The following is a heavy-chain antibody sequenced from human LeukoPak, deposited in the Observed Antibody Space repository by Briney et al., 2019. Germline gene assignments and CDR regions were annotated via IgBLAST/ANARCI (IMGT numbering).Heavy chain of an antibody. CDR1: GFTFSSYG. CDR2: IYSGGST. J-gene: IGHJ4*02. D-gene: IGHD1-14*01. Sequence: GGSLRLSCAASGFTFSSYGMHWVRQAPGKGLEWVSVIYSGGSTYYADSVKGRFTISRDNSKNTLYLQMNSLRAEDTAVYYCARRRNLDYWGQGTLVTVSS. V-gene: IGHV3-53*01. CDR3: ARRRNLDY.